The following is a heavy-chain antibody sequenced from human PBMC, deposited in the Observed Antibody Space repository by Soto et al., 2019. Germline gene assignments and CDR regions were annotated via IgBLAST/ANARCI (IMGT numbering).Heavy chain of an antibody. J-gene: IGHJ5*02. V-gene: IGHV3-30*18. Sequence: QVQLVESGGGAVQPGRSLRLSCAASGFTFDSHGMHWVRQAPGKGLEWVAVISSDGNNEYYADSVKGRFTISRDNFNNMLYLQMSSLRAEDTAVYYCAKDLLPNTVTTCGSWGQGTLVTVSS. CDR1: GFTFDSHG. CDR3: AKDLLPNTVTTCGS. D-gene: IGHD4-17*01. CDR2: ISSDGNNE.